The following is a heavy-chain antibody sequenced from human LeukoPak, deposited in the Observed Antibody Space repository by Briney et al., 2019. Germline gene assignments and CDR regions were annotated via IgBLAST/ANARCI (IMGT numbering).Heavy chain of an antibody. Sequence: ASVKVSCKASGYTFTSYYMHWVRQAPGQGLEWMGIINPSGGSTSYAQKFQGRVTMTRDMSTSTVYMELSSLTSEDTAIYYCVRGLGFCRDSTCYSGAGDHWGQGTLVTVSS. D-gene: IGHD2-15*01. J-gene: IGHJ4*02. CDR1: GYTFTSYY. CDR2: INPSGGST. V-gene: IGHV1-46*01. CDR3: VRGLGFCRDSTCYSGAGDH.